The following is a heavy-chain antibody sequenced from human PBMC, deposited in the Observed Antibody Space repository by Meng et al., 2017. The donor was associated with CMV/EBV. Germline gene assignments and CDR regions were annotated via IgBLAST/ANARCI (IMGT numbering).Heavy chain of an antibody. CDR2: IKSDLSRT. V-gene: IGHV3-74*01. Sequence: GESLKISCAASGFTFSSYWMHWVRQAPGKGLVWVARIKSDLSRTSYADSVKGRFTISRDNAKNTLYLQMNSLRAEDTAVYYCAREAAETYYYYGMDVWGQGTTVTVSS. J-gene: IGHJ6*02. CDR1: GFTFSSYW. D-gene: IGHD6-13*01. CDR3: AREAAETYYYYGMDV.